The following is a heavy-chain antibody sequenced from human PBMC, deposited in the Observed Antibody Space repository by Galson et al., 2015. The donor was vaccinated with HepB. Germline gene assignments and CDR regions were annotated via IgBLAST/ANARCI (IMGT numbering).Heavy chain of an antibody. Sequence: SLRLSCAASGFTVSSNYMNWVRQAPGKGLEWVSVIYSGGSTYYADSVKGRFTVSRDNSKNTLFLQMNSLRAEDTAVYYCARSGSYPDDAFDVWGQGTMVTVSS. CDR2: IYSGGST. J-gene: IGHJ3*01. D-gene: IGHD1-26*01. CDR1: GFTVSSNY. V-gene: IGHV3-66*01. CDR3: ARSGSYPDDAFDV.